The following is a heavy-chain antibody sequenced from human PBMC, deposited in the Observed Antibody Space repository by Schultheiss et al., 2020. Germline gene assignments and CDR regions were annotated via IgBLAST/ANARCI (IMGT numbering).Heavy chain of an antibody. V-gene: IGHV3-15*01. Sequence: GGSLRLSCAASGFTFSNAWMSWVRQAPGKGLEWVGRIKSKTDGGTTDYAAPVKGRFTISRDDSKNTLYLQMNSLKTEDTAVYYCTTEVFYDSSGYTYWGQGTLVTGSS. CDR1: GFTFSNAW. D-gene: IGHD3-22*01. J-gene: IGHJ4*02. CDR3: TTEVFYDSSGYTY. CDR2: IKSKTDGGTT.